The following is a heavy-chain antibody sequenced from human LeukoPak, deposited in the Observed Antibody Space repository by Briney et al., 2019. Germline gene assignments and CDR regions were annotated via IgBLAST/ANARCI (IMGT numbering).Heavy chain of an antibody. Sequence: GGSLRLSCAASGFTFKDYWMHWVRQVPGKGLVWVARIISDGSSASYADSVKGRFTMSRDNAKNTLYLQMSSLRAEDTAVYYCVRDSNYHPDCWGQGTLVTVSS. CDR2: IISDGSSA. CDR1: GFTFKDYW. J-gene: IGHJ4*02. D-gene: IGHD4-11*01. CDR3: VRDSNYHPDC. V-gene: IGHV3-74*01.